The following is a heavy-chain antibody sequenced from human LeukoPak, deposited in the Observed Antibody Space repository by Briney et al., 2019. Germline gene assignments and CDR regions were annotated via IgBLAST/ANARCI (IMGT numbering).Heavy chain of an antibody. Sequence: SQTLSLTCTVSGGSISSGSYYWSWIRQPAGKGLEYIGRIYTSGSTNYNPSLKSRVTVSVDTSKNQFSLKLSSVTAADTAVYYCARDIPVRGYNWNSGADYYYYMDVWGKGTTVTVSS. V-gene: IGHV4-61*02. CDR2: IYTSGST. D-gene: IGHD1-7*01. CDR1: GGSISSGSYY. J-gene: IGHJ6*03. CDR3: ARDIPVRGYNWNSGADYYYYMDV.